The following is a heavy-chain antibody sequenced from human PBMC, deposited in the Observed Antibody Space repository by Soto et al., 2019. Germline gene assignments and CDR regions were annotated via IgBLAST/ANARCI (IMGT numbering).Heavy chain of an antibody. CDR2: ISWNSGSI. D-gene: IGHD4-17*01. V-gene: IGHV3-9*01. CDR1: GFTFDDYA. J-gene: IGHJ4*02. Sequence: EVQLVESGGGLVQPGRSLRLSCAASGFTFDDYAMHWVRQAPGKGLEWVSGISWNSGSIGYADSVKGRFTISRDNAKNSLYLQMNSLRAEYTALYYCAKDRATVTTAFDYWGQGTLVTVSS. CDR3: AKDRATVTTAFDY.